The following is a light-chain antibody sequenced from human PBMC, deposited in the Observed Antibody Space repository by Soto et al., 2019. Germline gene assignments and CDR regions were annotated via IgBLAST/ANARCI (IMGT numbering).Light chain of an antibody. V-gene: IGKV3-11*01. CDR3: QQRSNWPPEVT. J-gene: IGKJ3*01. Sequence: EIVLTQSPDTLSLSPGGRATLSCRASQSVRSSLAWYQQKPGQAPRLLIYDASNRATGIPARFSGSGSGTDFTLTISGLEPEDFAVYYCQQRSNWPPEVTFGPGTKVDIK. CDR1: QSVRSS. CDR2: DAS.